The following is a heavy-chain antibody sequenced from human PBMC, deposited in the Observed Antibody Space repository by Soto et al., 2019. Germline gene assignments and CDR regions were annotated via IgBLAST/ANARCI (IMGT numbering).Heavy chain of an antibody. CDR1: GFAFSSYS. CDR2: ISRNSDYL. Sequence: EVQLVESGGGLVKPGGSLRLSCAACGFAFSSYSMNWVRQARGKGLEWVSSISRNSDYLYYSDSVTGRFIISRDNARTALYLHMNSLRAEDTAVYYCARVVAYDGESDYFDYCGQGALVTVAA. J-gene: IGHJ4*02. CDR3: ARVVAYDGESDYFDY. D-gene: IGHD3-10*01. V-gene: IGHV3-21*01.